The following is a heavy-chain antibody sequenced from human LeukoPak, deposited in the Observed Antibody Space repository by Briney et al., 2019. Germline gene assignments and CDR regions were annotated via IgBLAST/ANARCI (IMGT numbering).Heavy chain of an antibody. J-gene: IGHJ3*02. D-gene: IGHD4-11*01. CDR1: GFTFSSYA. CDR2: ISYDGSNK. Sequence: GGSLRLSCAASGFTFSSYAMHWVRQAPGKGLEWVAVISYDGSNKYYADSVKGRFTISRDNSKNTLYLQMNSLRAEDTAVYYCAREKVMTTRGAFDIWGQGTMVTVSS. CDR3: AREKVMTTRGAFDI. V-gene: IGHV3-30*04.